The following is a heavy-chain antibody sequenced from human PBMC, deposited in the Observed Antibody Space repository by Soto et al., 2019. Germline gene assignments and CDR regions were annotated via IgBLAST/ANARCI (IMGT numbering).Heavy chain of an antibody. CDR3: GRGRKAAAATGGWFDP. CDR2: INPSGGST. Sequence: QVQLVQSGAEVKKPGASVKVSCKASGYTFTSYYMHWVRQAPGQGLEWMGIINPSGGSTSYAQKLQGRVTMTRDTSTSTVYMELSSLRSEETAVYYCGRGRKAAAATGGWFDPWGQGTLVTVSS. J-gene: IGHJ5*02. V-gene: IGHV1-46*03. D-gene: IGHD6-13*01. CDR1: GYTFTSYY.